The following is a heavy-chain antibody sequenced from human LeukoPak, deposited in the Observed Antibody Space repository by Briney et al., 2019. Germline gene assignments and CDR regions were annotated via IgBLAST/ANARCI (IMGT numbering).Heavy chain of an antibody. J-gene: IGHJ3*02. Sequence: PGGSLRLSCVASGFSFSTYWMHWVRQAPGKGLEWVPRINGDGSSTSYADSVKGRFTISRDNAKNTVYLQMNSLRVEDTAVYYCIRDFGSVGATNAFDIWGQGTMVTVSS. CDR3: IRDFGSVGATNAFDI. CDR1: GFSFSTYW. CDR2: INGDGSST. D-gene: IGHD1-26*01. V-gene: IGHV3-74*01.